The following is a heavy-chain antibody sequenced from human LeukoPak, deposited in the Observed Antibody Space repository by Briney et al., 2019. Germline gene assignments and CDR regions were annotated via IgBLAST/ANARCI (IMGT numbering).Heavy chain of an antibody. V-gene: IGHV1-2*02. D-gene: IGHD2-2*01. J-gene: IGHJ3*02. CDR1: GYTFTGYY. Sequence: ASVKVSCKASGYTFTGYYMHWVRQAPGQGLEWMGWINPNSGGTNYAQKFQGRVTMTRDTSISTAYMELSSLRSDDMAVYYSAPEGCSSTSCYGAFDIWGQGTMVTVSS. CDR3: APEGCSSTSCYGAFDI. CDR2: INPNSGGT.